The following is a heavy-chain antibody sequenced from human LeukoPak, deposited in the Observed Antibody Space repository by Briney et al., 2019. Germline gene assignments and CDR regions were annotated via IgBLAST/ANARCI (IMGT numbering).Heavy chain of an antibody. CDR1: GYTFTGYY. CDR2: INPNSGGT. Sequence: ASVKVSCKASGYTFTGYYMHWVRQAPGQGLEWMGWINPNSGGTNYAQKFQGRVTMTRDTSISTAYMELSRLRSDDTAVYYCARVELGSGEGYGDYWGQGTLVTLSS. CDR3: ARVELGSGEGYGDY. J-gene: IGHJ4*02. D-gene: IGHD5-24*01. V-gene: IGHV1-2*02.